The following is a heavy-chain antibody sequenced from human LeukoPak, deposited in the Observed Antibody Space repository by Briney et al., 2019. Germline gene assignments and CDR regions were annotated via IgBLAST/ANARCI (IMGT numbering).Heavy chain of an antibody. Sequence: SETLSLTCTVSGGSISSYYWSWIRQPPGKGLEWIGFISYSGSTIYSPSLESRVTISVDTSRNQFSLRLSSVTAADTAVYYCAKSGYNRFDYWGQGTLVTVSS. CDR3: AKSGYNRFDY. CDR2: ISYSGST. CDR1: GGSISSYY. D-gene: IGHD5-24*01. J-gene: IGHJ4*02. V-gene: IGHV4-59*01.